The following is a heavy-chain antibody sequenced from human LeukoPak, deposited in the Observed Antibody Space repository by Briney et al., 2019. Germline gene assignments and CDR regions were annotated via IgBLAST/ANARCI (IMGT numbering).Heavy chain of an antibody. Sequence: ASVKVSCKASGGTFSSYAISWVRQAPGQGLEWMGRIIPILGIANYAQKFQGRVTITADKSTSTAYMELSSLRSEDTAVYYCARDFPADGMDVWGQGTTVTVSS. J-gene: IGHJ6*02. V-gene: IGHV1-69*04. CDR3: ARDFPADGMDV. CDR2: IIPILGIA. CDR1: GGTFSSYA.